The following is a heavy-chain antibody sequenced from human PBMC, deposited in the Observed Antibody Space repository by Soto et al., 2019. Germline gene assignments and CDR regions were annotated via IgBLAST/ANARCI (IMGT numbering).Heavy chain of an antibody. CDR1: GISISTGAYS. CDR2: IYHSGSS. Sequence: SETLSLTCDVSGISISTGAYSWNWIRQPPGKGLEWIGYIYHSGSSYYNPSLKSRVTISVDRSKNQFSLNLSSVTAADTAVYYCARGSGGIFGSGNYYIPFAHWGQGTLVPVSS. J-gene: IGHJ1*01. CDR3: ARGSGGIFGSGNYYIPFAH. V-gene: IGHV4-30-2*01. D-gene: IGHD3-10*01.